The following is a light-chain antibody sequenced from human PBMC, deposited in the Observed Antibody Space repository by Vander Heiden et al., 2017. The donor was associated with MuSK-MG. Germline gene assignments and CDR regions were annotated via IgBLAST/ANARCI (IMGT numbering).Light chain of an antibody. CDR1: SSDVGGYKY. CDR2: DVS. Sequence: QSALTQPASVSGSPGQSITIPCTGTSSDVGGYKYVSWYQQHPGNAHNLMIFDVSNRPSGVSYRFSGSKSDNTASLTISGRQAEDEADYYCNSYTSSYTWVFGGGTKLTVL. CDR3: NSYTSSYTWV. V-gene: IGLV2-14*01. J-gene: IGLJ3*02.